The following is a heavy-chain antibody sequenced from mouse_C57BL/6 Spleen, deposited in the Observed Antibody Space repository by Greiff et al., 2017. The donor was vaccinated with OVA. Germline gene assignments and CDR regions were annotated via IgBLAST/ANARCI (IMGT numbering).Heavy chain of an antibody. J-gene: IGHJ4*01. CDR1: GYAFSSSW. CDR3: AGTTVGAMDY. CDR2: IYPGDGDT. D-gene: IGHD1-1*01. Sequence: VQLQQSGPELVKPGASVKISCKASGYAFSSSWMNWVKQRPGKGLEWIGRIYPGDGDTNYNGKFKGKATLTADKSSSTAYMQLSSLTSEDSAVYFCAGTTVGAMDYWGQGTSVTVSS. V-gene: IGHV1-82*01.